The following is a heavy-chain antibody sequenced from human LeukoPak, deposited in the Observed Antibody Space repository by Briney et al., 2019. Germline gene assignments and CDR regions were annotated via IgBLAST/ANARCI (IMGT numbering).Heavy chain of an antibody. J-gene: IGHJ6*01. CDR1: GFTFSDYW. CDR2: IKEDGSEK. D-gene: IGHD2-21*01. Sequence: GGSLRLSCAASGFTFSDYWMSWVRQAPGKGLEWVSDIKEDGSEKYYVDSVKGRFTISRDNAKSALYLQMNSLRVEDTAVYYCVCHVVLSVGYHYGLGVWGQGTTVTVSS. V-gene: IGHV3-7*02. CDR3: VCHVVLSVGYHYGLGV.